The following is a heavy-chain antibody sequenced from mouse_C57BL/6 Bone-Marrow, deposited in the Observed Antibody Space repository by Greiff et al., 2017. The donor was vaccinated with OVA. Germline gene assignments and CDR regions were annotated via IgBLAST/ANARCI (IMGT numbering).Heavy chain of an antibody. CDR2: INPYNGGT. J-gene: IGHJ2*01. Sequence: EVQLQQSGPVLVKPGASVKMSCKASGYTFTDYYMNWVKQSHGKSLEWIGVINPYNGGTSYNQKFKGKATLTVDKSSSTAYMELNSLTSEDSAVYYCAREGDFFDYWGQGTTLTVSS. CDR1: GYTFTDYY. V-gene: IGHV1-19*01. CDR3: AREGDFFDY.